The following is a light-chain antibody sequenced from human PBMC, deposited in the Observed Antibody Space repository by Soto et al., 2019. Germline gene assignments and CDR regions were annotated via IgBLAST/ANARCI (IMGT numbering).Light chain of an antibody. J-gene: IGKJ1*01. Sequence: EIVLTQSPATLSLSPGEGATLSCRASQSVSSYLAWYQQKPGQAPRLLIFDASNRATGIPARFSGGGSGTDFTLTISSLEPDDSAVYSCQQRSNWPQTFGQGTKVEIK. CDR3: QQRSNWPQT. CDR2: DAS. V-gene: IGKV3-11*01. CDR1: QSVSSY.